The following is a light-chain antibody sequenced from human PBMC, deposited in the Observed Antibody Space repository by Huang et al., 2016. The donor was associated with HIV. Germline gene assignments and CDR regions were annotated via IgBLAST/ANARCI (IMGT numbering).Light chain of an antibody. CDR2: SAS. V-gene: IGKV3-15*01. J-gene: IGKJ5*01. CDR1: QSITHS. CDR3: QQYNNWPPSIT. Sequence: EIVMTQSPATLSVSPGERATLSCRASQSITHSLPWYQQKSCQAPRLLIYSASTRATGIPARFSGSGAGTAFTLTIDSLQSEEFALYYCQQYNNWPPSITFGQGTRLEI.